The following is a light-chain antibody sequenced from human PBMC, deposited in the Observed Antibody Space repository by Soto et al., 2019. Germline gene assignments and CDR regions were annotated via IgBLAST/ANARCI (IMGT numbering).Light chain of an antibody. J-gene: IGLJ3*02. CDR1: SSNVERNY. CDR2: RDD. Sequence: QSVLTQPPSASGTPGQRVIITCSGGSSNVERNYVYWYQHLPGTAPKLLIYRDDQRPSGVPDRFSGSKSGTSASLAISGLRSEDEAAYYCALWDDKLSGLFGGGTQLTVL. CDR3: ALWDDKLSGL. V-gene: IGLV1-47*01.